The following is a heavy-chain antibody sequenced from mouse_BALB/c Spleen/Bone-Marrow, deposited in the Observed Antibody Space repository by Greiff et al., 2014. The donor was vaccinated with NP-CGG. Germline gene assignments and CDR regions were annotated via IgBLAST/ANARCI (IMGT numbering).Heavy chain of an antibody. Sequence: DVKLQESGGDLVKPGESLKFSCAASGITVSSYTMSWVRQTPEKRLEWVASITGGGTTYYPDSVKGRFTISRDNARNILYLQVSSLRSEDTAIYYCARHYGYVDAMDYWGQGTSVTVSS. D-gene: IGHD1-2*01. J-gene: IGHJ4*01. CDR2: ITGGGTT. V-gene: IGHV5-6-5*01. CDR1: GITVSSYT. CDR3: ARHYGYVDAMDY.